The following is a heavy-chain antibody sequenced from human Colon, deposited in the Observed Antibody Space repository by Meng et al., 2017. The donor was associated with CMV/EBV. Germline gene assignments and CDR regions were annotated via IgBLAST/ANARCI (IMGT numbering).Heavy chain of an antibody. V-gene: IGHV3-48*04. CDR1: GFTFSSYS. CDR3: ARDSAHGDCSSTSCYWDAWDY. D-gene: IGHD2-2*01. Sequence: GESLKISCAASGFTFSSYSMNWVRQAPGKGLEWVSYISSSSSTIYYADSLKGRFTISRDNAKNSLYLQMNSLGAEDTAVYYCARDSAHGDCSSTSCYWDAWDYWGQGTLVTVSS. J-gene: IGHJ4*02. CDR2: ISSSSSTI.